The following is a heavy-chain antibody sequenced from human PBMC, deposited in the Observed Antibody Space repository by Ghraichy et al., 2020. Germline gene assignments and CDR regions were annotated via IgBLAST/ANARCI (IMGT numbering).Heavy chain of an antibody. D-gene: IGHD3-3*01. J-gene: IGHJ4*02. CDR3: TSATYDFWSGYYYSDY. Sequence: GGSLRLSCTASGLTFTNACMNWVRQAPGKGLEWVGRIKSKTDGGTTDYAAPVKGRFTISRDDSKNTLYLQMNSLKIEDSAVYYCTSATYDFWSGYYYSDYWGQGTLVTVSS. CDR1: GLTFTNAC. V-gene: IGHV3-15*01. CDR2: IKSKTDGGTT.